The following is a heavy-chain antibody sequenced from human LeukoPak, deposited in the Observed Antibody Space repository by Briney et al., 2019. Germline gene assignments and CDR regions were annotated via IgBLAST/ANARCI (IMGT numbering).Heavy chain of an antibody. Sequence: PGGSLRLSCAASGFTVSSNYMSWVRQAPGKGLEWVSVIYSGGSTYYADSVKGRFTISRENAKNSLYLQMNSLRAGDTAVYYCARAVAAARGVNYFDYWGQGTLVTVSS. J-gene: IGHJ4*02. CDR1: GFTVSSNY. CDR3: ARAVAAARGVNYFDY. CDR2: IYSGGST. V-gene: IGHV3-53*01. D-gene: IGHD3-10*01.